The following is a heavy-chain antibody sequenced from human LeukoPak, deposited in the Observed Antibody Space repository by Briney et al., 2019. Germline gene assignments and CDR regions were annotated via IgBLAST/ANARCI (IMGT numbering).Heavy chain of an antibody. J-gene: IGHJ4*02. CDR1: GFIFRDYA. Sequence: PGGSLRLSCVVYGFIFRDYAMSWVRQAPGEGLEWVAGISDNGGGPYYADSLKGRFTISRDNSKNILYLQMNSLRAEDTAVYYCAKEIGRLGVPLYDYWGRGTLVTASS. D-gene: IGHD3/OR15-3a*01. CDR3: AKEIGRLGVPLYDY. CDR2: ISDNGGGP. V-gene: IGHV3-23*01.